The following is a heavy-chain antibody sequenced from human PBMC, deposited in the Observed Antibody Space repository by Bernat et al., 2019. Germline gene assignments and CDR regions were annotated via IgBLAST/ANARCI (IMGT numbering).Heavy chain of an antibody. CDR2: INPNSGGT. J-gene: IGHJ6*02. V-gene: IGHV1-2*02. CDR3: ARDPELRYSIPYYYYYYGMDV. CDR1: GYTFTGYY. D-gene: IGHD3-9*01. Sequence: QVQLVQSGAEVKKPGASVKVSCKASGYTFTGYYMHWVRQAPGQGLEWMGWINPNSGGTNYAQKFQGRVTMTRDTSISTAYMELSRLRSDDTAVYYCARDPELRYSIPYYYYYYGMDVWGQGTTVPVSS.